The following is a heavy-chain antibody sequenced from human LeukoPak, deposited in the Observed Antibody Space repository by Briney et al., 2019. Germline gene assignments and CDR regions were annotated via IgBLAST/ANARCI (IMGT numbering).Heavy chain of an antibody. CDR3: AKDLTYSSSSWFDY. V-gene: IGHV3-23*01. D-gene: IGHD6-6*01. J-gene: IGHJ4*02. CDR1: GFTFSSYG. Sequence: GGSLRLSCAASGFTFSSYGMHWVRQAPGKGLEWVSHISGSGGSTYFADSVKGRFTISRDNSKNTLYLQMNSLRAEDTAVYYCAKDLTYSSSSWFDYWGQGTLVTVSS. CDR2: ISGSGGST.